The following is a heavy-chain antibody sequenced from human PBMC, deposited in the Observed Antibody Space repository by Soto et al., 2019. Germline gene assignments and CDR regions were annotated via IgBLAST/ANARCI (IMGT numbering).Heavy chain of an antibody. V-gene: IGHV3-23*01. CDR2: ISGSGGST. CDR1: GFTFSSYA. D-gene: IGHD2-8*01. J-gene: IGHJ4*02. CDR3: AKDNYCTNGVCTEYYFDY. Sequence: GSLRLSCAASGFTFSSYAMSWVRQAPGKGLEWVSAISGSGGSTYYADSVKGRFTISRDNSKNTLYLQMNSLRAEDTAVYYCAKDNYCTNGVCTEYYFDYWGQGTLVTVSS.